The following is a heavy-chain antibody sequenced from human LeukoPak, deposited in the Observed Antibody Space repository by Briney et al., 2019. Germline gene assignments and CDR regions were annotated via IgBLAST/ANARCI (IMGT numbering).Heavy chain of an antibody. V-gene: IGHV5-51*01. J-gene: IGHJ3*02. CDR2: IYPGDSDT. CDR1: GYSFTSYW. CDR3: ARMGVSGSGSYGAFDI. Sequence: GESLKISCKGSGYSFTSYWIGWVRQMPGKGLEWMGIIYPGDSDTRYSPSFQGQVTISADKSISTAYLQWSGLKASDTAMYYCARMGVSGSGSYGAFDIWGQGTMVTVSS. D-gene: IGHD3-10*01.